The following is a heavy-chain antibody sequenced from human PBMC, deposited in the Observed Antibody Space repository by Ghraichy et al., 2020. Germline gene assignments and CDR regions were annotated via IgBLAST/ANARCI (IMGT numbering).Heavy chain of an antibody. CDR3: TTDIPGFWPHLSRVGDYVPDDY. Sequence: LSLTCAASGFTFSNAWMSWVRQAPGKGLEWVGRIKSKTDGGTTDYAAPVKGRFTISRDDSKNTLYLQMNSLKTEDTAVYYCTTDIPGFWPHLSRVGDYVPDDYWGQGTLVTVSS. J-gene: IGHJ4*02. D-gene: IGHD4-17*01. CDR2: IKSKTDGGTT. V-gene: IGHV3-15*01. CDR1: GFTFSNAW.